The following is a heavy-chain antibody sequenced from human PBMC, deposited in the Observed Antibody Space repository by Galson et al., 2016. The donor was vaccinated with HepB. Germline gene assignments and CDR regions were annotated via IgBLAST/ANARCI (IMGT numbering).Heavy chain of an antibody. J-gene: IGHJ4*02. CDR2: LYRDGFT. D-gene: IGHD6-6*01. CDR3: ARDGRQDRASIFDY. Sequence: SLRLSCAASGFVVSSTYMAWVRQAPGRGLECVSLLYRDGFTYYADSVKGRFTISRDNSKNTFYLQMNSLRADETAVYYCARDGRQDRASIFDYWRQGTLVSVS. V-gene: IGHV3-66*01. CDR1: GFVVSSTY.